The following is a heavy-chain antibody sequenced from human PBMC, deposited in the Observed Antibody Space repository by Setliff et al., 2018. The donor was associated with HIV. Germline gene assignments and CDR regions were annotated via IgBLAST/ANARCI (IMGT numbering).Heavy chain of an antibody. CDR1: GYSFTSYW. CDR3: TRLWHENWGGVDY. D-gene: IGHD3-16*01. V-gene: IGHV5-51*01. Sequence: GESLKISCKGSGYSFTSYWIGWVRQMPGKGLEWMGIIYPADSNIRYSPSFQGQVTISVDKSTNTAFLQWTSLRASDTAMYYCTRLWHENWGGVDYWGQGTLVTV. J-gene: IGHJ4*02. CDR2: IYPADSNI.